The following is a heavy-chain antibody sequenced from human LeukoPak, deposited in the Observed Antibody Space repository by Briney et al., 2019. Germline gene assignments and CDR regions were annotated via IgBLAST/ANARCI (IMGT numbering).Heavy chain of an antibody. D-gene: IGHD1-26*01. J-gene: IGHJ4*02. V-gene: IGHV4-30-4*08. CDR2: IYYSGST. Sequence: SETLSLTCTVSGGSISSGDYYWSWIRQPPGKGLEWIGYIYYSGSTYYNPSLKSRVTISVDTSKSQFSLKLSSVTAADTAVYYCARVRSGIVGATTIDYWGQGTLVTVSS. CDR1: GGSISSGDYY. CDR3: ARVRSGIVGATTIDY.